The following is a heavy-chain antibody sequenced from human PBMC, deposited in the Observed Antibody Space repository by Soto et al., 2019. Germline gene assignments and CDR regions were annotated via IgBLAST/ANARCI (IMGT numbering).Heavy chain of an antibody. D-gene: IGHD6-13*01. CDR2: IYYSGST. J-gene: IGHJ4*02. CDR3: ARLGSIAEAQIDY. CDR1: GGSISSSSYY. V-gene: IGHV4-39*01. Sequence: QLQLQESGPGLVKPSETLSLTCTVSGGSISSSSYYWGWIRQPPGKGLEWIGSIYYSGSTYYNPSLKSRVTITVDTSKSQFSLKLSSVTAADTAVYYCARLGSIAEAQIDYWGQETLVTVSS.